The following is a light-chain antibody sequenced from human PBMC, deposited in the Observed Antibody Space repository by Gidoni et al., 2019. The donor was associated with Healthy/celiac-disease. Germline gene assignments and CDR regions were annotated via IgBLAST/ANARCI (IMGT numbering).Light chain of an antibody. J-gene: IGKJ1*01. Sequence: EIVLTQSPATLSLSPGERATLSCRASPSVSSYLAWYQQKPGQATRLLIYDASNRATGIPARFSGSGSGTDFTLTSSSLEPEDFAVYYCQQRSNWPPWTFGQGTKVEIK. V-gene: IGKV3-11*01. CDR1: PSVSSY. CDR2: DAS. CDR3: QQRSNWPPWT.